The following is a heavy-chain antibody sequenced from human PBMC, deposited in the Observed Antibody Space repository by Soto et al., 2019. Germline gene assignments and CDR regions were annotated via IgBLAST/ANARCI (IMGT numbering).Heavy chain of an antibody. Sequence: SLRLSCAASGFTFSSYAMHWVRQAPGKGLEWVAVISYDGSNKYYADSVKGRFTISRDNSKNTLYLQMNSLRAEDTAVYYCARGSRTTVRWAYDYWGQGTLVTVSS. V-gene: IGHV3-30-3*01. D-gene: IGHD4-17*01. CDR1: GFTFSSYA. CDR2: ISYDGSNK. J-gene: IGHJ4*02. CDR3: ARGSRTTVRWAYDY.